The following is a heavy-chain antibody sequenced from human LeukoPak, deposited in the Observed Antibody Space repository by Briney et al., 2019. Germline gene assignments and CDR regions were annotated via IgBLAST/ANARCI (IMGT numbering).Heavy chain of an antibody. CDR2: IRVSGST. D-gene: IGHD7-27*01. CDR1: GFTFDDYA. Sequence: GRSLRLSCAASGFTFDDYAMHWVRQAPGKGLEWVSGIRVSGSTYYPDSVTGRFTISRDNSENTLYLQMSGLRAEDTAIYYCAKGTGDTAYYFDFWGQGVLVTVSS. CDR3: AKGTGDTAYYFDF. J-gene: IGHJ4*02. V-gene: IGHV3-23*01.